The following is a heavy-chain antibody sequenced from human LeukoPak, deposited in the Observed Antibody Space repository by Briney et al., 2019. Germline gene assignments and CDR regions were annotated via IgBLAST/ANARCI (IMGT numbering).Heavy chain of an antibody. D-gene: IGHD2-2*01. V-gene: IGHV4-34*01. CDR1: GGSFSGYY. Sequence: KSSETLSLTCAVYGGSFSGYYWSWIRQPPGKGLEWIGEINHSGSTNYNPSLKSRVTISVDTSENQFSLKLSSVTAADTAVYYCARGPSTYPYYYYYGMDVWGQGTTVTVSS. CDR2: INHSGST. CDR3: ARGPSTYPYYYYYGMDV. J-gene: IGHJ6*02.